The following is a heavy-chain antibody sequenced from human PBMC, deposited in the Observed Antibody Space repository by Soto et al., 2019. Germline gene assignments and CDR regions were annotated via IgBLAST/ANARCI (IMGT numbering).Heavy chain of an antibody. V-gene: IGHV1-8*01. CDR3: ARRARGHWYFDL. CDR1: GYTFTSYD. Sequence: QVQLEQSGAEVKKPGASVKVSCKASGYTFTSYDINWVRQATGQGLEWMGWMNPNSGNTGYAQKFQGIFTMTRNTSISTAYMELSSLRSEDTAVYYCARRARGHWYFDLWGRGTPVTVSP. D-gene: IGHD5-12*01. CDR2: MNPNSGNT. J-gene: IGHJ2*01.